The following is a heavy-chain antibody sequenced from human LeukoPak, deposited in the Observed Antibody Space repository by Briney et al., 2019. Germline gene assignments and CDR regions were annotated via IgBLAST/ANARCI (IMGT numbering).Heavy chain of an antibody. CDR2: ISSNVGST. Sequence: GGSLRLSCSAYGFTFSSYAMHCVPQALGKGLEYVSYISSNVGSTYYADSVKGSFTISRDNFKNTLYLQMSRLRDEDTPVYHSVKIAANYFDYWGQGTLVTVSS. V-gene: IGHV3-64D*09. CDR1: GFTFSSYA. D-gene: IGHD6-13*01. CDR3: VKIAANYFDY. J-gene: IGHJ4*02.